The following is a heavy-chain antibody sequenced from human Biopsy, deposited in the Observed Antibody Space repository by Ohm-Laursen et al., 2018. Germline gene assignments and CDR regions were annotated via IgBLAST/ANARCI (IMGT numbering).Heavy chain of an antibody. CDR2: IYHSGTT. CDR3: ATFRASWDTTQGGDY. Sequence: SDTLSLTCTVSGVSISVDGYYWAWIRQLPGKGLDWIGYIYHSGTTYYNPSLKSRLTMSVDTSKNEFSLRLRSVTAADTAVYFFATFRASWDTTQGGDYWGQGTLVPVSS. D-gene: IGHD1-26*01. J-gene: IGHJ4*02. CDR1: GVSISVDGYY. V-gene: IGHV4-31*03.